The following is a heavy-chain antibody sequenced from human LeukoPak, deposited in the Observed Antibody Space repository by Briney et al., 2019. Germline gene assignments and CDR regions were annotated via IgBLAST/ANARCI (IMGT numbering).Heavy chain of an antibody. Sequence: GRSLRLSCAASGFSFSSYGMHWVRQAPGKGLEWVAVISYDGSNEYYADSVKGRFTISRDNSKSTLYLQMDSLRAEDTALYYCAKTSTAMVSPFDYWGQGTLVTVSS. CDR1: GFSFSSYG. D-gene: IGHD5-18*01. CDR3: AKTSTAMVSPFDY. CDR2: ISYDGSNE. V-gene: IGHV3-30*18. J-gene: IGHJ4*02.